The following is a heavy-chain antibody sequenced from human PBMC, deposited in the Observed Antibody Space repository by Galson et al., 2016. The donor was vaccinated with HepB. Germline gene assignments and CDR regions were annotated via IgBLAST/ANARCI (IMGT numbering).Heavy chain of an antibody. CDR1: SGYITNSNY. J-gene: IGHJ4*02. V-gene: IGHV4-4*01. CDR3: TRESGAFVPFGF. Sequence: LSLTCGVSSGYITNSNYWSWVRQPPGKGLEWIGEASNKGKTNFNPSLASRLSMSFDMSTNEASLRLNFMTAEDTATYFCTRESGAFVPFGFWGQGAPVVVSS. CDR2: ASNKGKT. D-gene: IGHD3-16*01.